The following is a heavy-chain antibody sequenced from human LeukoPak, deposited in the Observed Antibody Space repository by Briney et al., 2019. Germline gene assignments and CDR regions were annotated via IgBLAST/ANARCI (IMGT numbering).Heavy chain of an antibody. J-gene: IGHJ6*03. V-gene: IGHV4-34*01. CDR3: ARTLGGGVYYYYYMDV. CDR1: GGSFSTYY. CDR2: INHSGSS. Sequence: PSETLSLTCAVYGGSFSTYYWNWIRQPPGKGLEWIGEINHSGSSNYNPSLKSRVTISVDTSKNQFSLKLSSVTAADTAVYYCARTLGGGVYYYYYMDVWGKGTTVTVSS. D-gene: IGHD1-26*01.